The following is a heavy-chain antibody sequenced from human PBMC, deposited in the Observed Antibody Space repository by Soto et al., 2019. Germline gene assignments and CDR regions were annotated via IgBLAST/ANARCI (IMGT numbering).Heavy chain of an antibody. CDR3: AKARCTGNSCYVPDY. CDR2: ISGSGSSP. CDR1: GFDFNSYT. D-gene: IGHD2-8*02. V-gene: IGHV3-23*01. J-gene: IGHJ4*01. Sequence: PGGSIKPAGPASGFDFNSYTLAWVCQAPGKGLEWVSSISGSGSSPSYADSVQGRFIIYRDNSRTTLSLQMNSLRAEDTATYYCAKARCTGNSCYVPDYWGHRSLDTVSS.